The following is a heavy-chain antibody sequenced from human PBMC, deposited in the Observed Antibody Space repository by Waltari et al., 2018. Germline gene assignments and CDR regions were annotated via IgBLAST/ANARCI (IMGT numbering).Heavy chain of an antibody. D-gene: IGHD3-10*02. Sequence: QLQLQESGPGLVKPSETLSLTCTVSGGSISSSSYYWGWIRQPPGKGLEWIGSSYYSGRTYYNPSLKSRVTISVDTSKNQFSLKLSSVTAADTAVYYCASVFSPLLDYWGQGTLVTVSS. CDR1: GGSISSSSYY. CDR2: SYYSGRT. J-gene: IGHJ4*02. V-gene: IGHV4-39*01. CDR3: ASVFSPLLDY.